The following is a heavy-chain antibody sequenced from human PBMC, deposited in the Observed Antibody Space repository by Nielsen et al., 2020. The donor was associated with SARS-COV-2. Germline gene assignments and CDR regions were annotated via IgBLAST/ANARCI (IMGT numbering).Heavy chain of an antibody. V-gene: IGHV3-48*01. CDR3: ARECPDSSSSYFDY. J-gene: IGHJ4*02. CDR1: GFTFSSYS. Sequence: GGSLRLSCAASGFTFSSYSMKWVRQAPGKGLEWVSYISSSSSTIYYADSVKGRFTISRDNAKNTLYLQMNSLRAEDTAVYYCARECPDSSSSYFDYWGQGTLVTVSS. CDR2: ISSSSSTI. D-gene: IGHD6-6*01.